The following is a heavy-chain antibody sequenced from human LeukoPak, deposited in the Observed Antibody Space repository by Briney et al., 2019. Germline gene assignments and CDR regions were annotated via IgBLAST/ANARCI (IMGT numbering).Heavy chain of an antibody. D-gene: IGHD6-19*01. J-gene: IGHJ6*02. CDR2: ISYDGSNK. CDR1: GFTFSSYA. CDR3: AREGRSSGWFYYYGMDV. Sequence: GGSLRLSCAASGFTFSSYAMSWVRQAPGKGLEWVAVISYDGSNKYYADSVKGRFTISRDNSKNTLYLQMNSLRAEDTAVYYCAREGRSSGWFYYYGMDVWGQGTTVTVSS. V-gene: IGHV3-30-3*01.